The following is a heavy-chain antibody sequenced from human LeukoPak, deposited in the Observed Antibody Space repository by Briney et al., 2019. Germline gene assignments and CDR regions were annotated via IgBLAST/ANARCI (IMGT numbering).Heavy chain of an antibody. V-gene: IGHV1-2*02. J-gene: IGHJ4*02. D-gene: IGHD5-12*01. CDR3: AREDIVAMLVDY. CDR1: GYTFTGYY. CDR2: INPNSGGT. Sequence: GASVKVSCKASGYTFTGYYVHWVRQAPGQGLEWMGWINPNSGGTNYAQKFQGRVTMTRDTSISTAYMELSRLRSDDTAVYYCAREDIVAMLVDYWGQGTLVTVSS.